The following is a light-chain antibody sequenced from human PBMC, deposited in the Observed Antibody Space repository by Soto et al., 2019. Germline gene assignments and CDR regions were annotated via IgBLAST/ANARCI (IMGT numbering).Light chain of an antibody. V-gene: IGLV2-23*01. CDR3: CSYAGTTTVL. CDR1: SSDVGSYNL. J-gene: IGLJ2*01. CDR2: EGS. Sequence: QSALTQPASVSGSPGQSITISCTGTSSDVGSYNLVSWYQQHPGKAPKLMIYEGSKRPSGVSNRFSGSKSGNTASLTISGLQAEDEADYHCCSYAGTTTVLFGGGTKLTVL.